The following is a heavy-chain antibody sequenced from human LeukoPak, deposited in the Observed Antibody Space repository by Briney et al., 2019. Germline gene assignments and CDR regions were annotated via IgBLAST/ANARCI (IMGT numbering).Heavy chain of an antibody. Sequence: GGSLRLSCATSGFTFSSAWMSWVRQAPGKGLEWVCRIKSKSDGATTEYAAPVKGRFIISRDDSKNTLHLQMNSLKTEDTAVYYCGAEYSGGWYVFDSWGQGTLVTVSA. J-gene: IGHJ4*02. V-gene: IGHV3-15*01. D-gene: IGHD6-19*01. CDR2: IKSKSDGATT. CDR1: GFTFSSAW. CDR3: GAEYSGGWYVFDS.